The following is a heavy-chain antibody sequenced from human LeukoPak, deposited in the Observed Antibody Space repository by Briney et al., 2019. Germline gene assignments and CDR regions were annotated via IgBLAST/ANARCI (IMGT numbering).Heavy chain of an antibody. CDR3: ARHKVGVYYDFWSGYPGWFDP. J-gene: IGHJ5*02. CDR1: GYSFTSYW. CDR2: IYPGDSDT. D-gene: IGHD3-3*01. V-gene: IGHV5-51*01. Sequence: GESLKISCKGSGYSFTSYWIGWVRQMPGKGLEWMGIIYPGDSDTRYSPSFQGQVTISADKSISTAYLQWSSLKASDTAMYYCARHKVGVYYDFWSGYPGWFDPWGQGTLVTVSS.